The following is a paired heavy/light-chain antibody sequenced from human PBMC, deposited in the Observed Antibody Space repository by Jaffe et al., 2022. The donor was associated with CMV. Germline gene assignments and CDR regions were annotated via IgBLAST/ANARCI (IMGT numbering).Heavy chain of an antibody. D-gene: IGHD3-9*01. J-gene: IGHJ4*02. CDR3: AKDGHWLPCGN. CDR1: GFTFSSSA. V-gene: IGHV3-23*01. Sequence: EVQLLESGGGLVQPGGSLRLSCAASGFTFSSSAMSWVRQAPGKGLEWLSSISETGGGTHYPDSVKGRFTISRDNSKSTLYLQMNSLRPEDTAFYYCAKDGHWLPCGNWGQGTLVTVSS. CDR2: ISETGGGT.
Light chain of an antibody. CDR3: LLYFGDTQVWV. V-gene: IGLV7-43*01. CDR1: TGAVTSGYS. CDR2: STS. Sequence: QTVVTQEPSLTVSPGGTVTLTCASSTGAVTSGYSPSWFQQKPGQAPRSLIYSTSNKHSWTPARFSGSLLGGKAALTLSGVQPEDEAEYYCLLYFGDTQVWVFGGGTKLTVL. J-gene: IGLJ3*02.